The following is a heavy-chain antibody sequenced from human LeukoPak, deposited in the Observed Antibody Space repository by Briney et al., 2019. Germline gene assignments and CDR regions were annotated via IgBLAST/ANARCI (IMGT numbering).Heavy chain of an antibody. D-gene: IGHD6-13*01. CDR2: ISYEGSKK. CDR1: GFTFSTYA. Sequence: GGSLRLSCAASGFTFSTYAVHWVRQAPGKGLEWVAVISYEGSKKYYADSVKGRFTISRDNSKNTLYLQMNSLRAEDTAVYYCARGGSNSIWYYYMDVWGKGTMVTVSS. J-gene: IGHJ6*03. V-gene: IGHV3-30-3*01. CDR3: ARGGSNSIWYYYMDV.